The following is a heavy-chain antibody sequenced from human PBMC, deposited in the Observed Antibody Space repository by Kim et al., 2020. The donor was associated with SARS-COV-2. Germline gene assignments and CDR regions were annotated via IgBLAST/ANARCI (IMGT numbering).Heavy chain of an antibody. V-gene: IGHV4-59*01. J-gene: IGHJ4*02. CDR3: ARVAGMGGTYYYYFDY. Sequence: SLKRRVTISVDRSENQFSLKLSSVTAADTAVYYCARVAGMGGTYYYYFDYWGQGTLVTVSS. D-gene: IGHD1-26*01.